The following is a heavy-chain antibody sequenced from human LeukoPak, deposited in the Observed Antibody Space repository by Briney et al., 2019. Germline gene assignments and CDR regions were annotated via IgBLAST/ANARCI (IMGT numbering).Heavy chain of an antibody. J-gene: IGHJ4*02. V-gene: IGHV1-18*01. CDR1: GYTFISYG. D-gene: IGHD3-10*01. CDR2: ISAYNGNT. CDR3: ARCGYMGFGEKKVIDY. Sequence: GASVKVSCKASGYTFISYGISWVRQAPGRGLEWMGWISAYNGNTNYAQKLQGRVTMTTDTSTSTAYMELRSLRSDDTAVYYCARCGYMGFGEKKVIDYWGQGTLVTVSS.